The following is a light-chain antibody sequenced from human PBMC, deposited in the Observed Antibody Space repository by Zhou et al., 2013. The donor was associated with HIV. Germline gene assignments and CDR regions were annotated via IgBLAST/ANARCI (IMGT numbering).Light chain of an antibody. CDR2: SAS. J-gene: IGKJ1*01. Sequence: DIQMTQSPSSLSASVGDRVTITCRASQGIHKYLAWYQHKPGKVPQLLIYSASTLQSGVPSRFRGSGSGTDFTLIISGLQPEDVATYYCTKLQQSPPRTFGQGTRVKSN. CDR1: QGIHKY. CDR3: TKLQQSPPRT. V-gene: IGKV1-27*01.